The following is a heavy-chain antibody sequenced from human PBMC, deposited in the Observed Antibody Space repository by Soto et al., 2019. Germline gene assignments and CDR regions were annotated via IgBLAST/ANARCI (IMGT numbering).Heavy chain of an antibody. V-gene: IGHV4-59*01. Sequence: SETLSLTCTVSGGSISSYYWSWIRQPPGKGLEWIGYIYYSGSTNYNPSLKSRVTISVDTSKNQFSLKLSSVTAADTAVYYCARDAKGSYGDYVGVFDYWGQGTLVTVSS. J-gene: IGHJ4*02. CDR3: ARDAKGSYGDYVGVFDY. CDR2: IYYSGST. CDR1: GGSISSYY. D-gene: IGHD4-17*01.